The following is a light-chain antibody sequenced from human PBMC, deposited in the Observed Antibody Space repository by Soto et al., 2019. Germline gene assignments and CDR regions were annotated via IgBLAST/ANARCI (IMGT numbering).Light chain of an antibody. J-gene: IGLJ3*02. V-gene: IGLV2-14*03. CDR3: TSYTKTTLVV. Sequence: QSALTQPASVSGSPGQSITISCAGTSADIGVFNFVSWYQQHPGKAPRLLIYDVINRPAGVSNRVSGSKSGNSASLTISGLQAEDEADYYCTSYTKTTLVVFGGGTKLTVL. CDR1: SADIGVFNF. CDR2: DVI.